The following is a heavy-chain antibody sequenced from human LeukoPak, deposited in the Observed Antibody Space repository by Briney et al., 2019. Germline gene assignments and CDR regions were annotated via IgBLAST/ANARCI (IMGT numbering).Heavy chain of an antibody. CDR2: MDNFGIK. V-gene: IGHV3-53*01. J-gene: IGHJ4*02. CDR1: DFSVNNNY. CDR3: AGGKYYGLGTRPGYLGY. Sequence: GGSLRLSCAASDFSVNNNYVDWVRQAPGKGLEWVSCMDNFGIKRYADSVQGRFTVSRDGARDMVFLQMNSLRVEDTAVYYCAGGKYYGLGTRPGYLGYWGLGTMVTVSS. D-gene: IGHD3-10*01.